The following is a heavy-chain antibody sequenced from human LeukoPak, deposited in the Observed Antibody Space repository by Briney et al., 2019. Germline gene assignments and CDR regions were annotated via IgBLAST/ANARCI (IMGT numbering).Heavy chain of an antibody. CDR3: AKGMYYYDSSGTFDY. CDR1: GFIFSSYA. V-gene: IGHV3-23*01. CDR2: ISGSGGST. D-gene: IGHD3-22*01. J-gene: IGHJ4*02. Sequence: PGGSLRLSCAASGFIFSSYAMSWVRQAPGKGLEWVSAISGSGGSTYYADSVKGRFTISRDNSKNTLYLQMNSLRAEDTAVYYCAKGMYYYDSSGTFDYWGQGTLVTVSS.